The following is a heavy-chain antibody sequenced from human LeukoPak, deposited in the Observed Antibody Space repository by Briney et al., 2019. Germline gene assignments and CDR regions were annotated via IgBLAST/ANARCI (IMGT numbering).Heavy chain of an antibody. CDR2: IYYSGST. CDR1: GGSISRGDYY. Sequence: SETLSLTCTVSGGSISRGDYYWSWIRQPPGKGLEWIGYIYYSGSTDYNPSLKSRVTMSVDTSKNQFSLKLRSVTAADTAVYYCARGKSKFDYWGQGTLVTVSS. V-gene: IGHV4-30-4*01. J-gene: IGHJ4*02. CDR3: ARGKSKFDY.